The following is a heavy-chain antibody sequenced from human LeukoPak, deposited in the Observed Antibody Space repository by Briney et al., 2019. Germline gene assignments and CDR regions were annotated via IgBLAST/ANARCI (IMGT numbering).Heavy chain of an antibody. J-gene: IGHJ4*02. D-gene: IGHD3-22*01. CDR1: GYTFTSYY. V-gene: IGHV1-46*01. Sequence: ASVKVSCKASGYTFTSYYMHWVRQAPGQGLEWMGIINPSGGSTSYAQKFQGRVTMTRDTSTSTVYMELSSLRSEDTAVYYCARVSYYYDSSGYYLFDYWGQGTLVTVSS. CDR2: INPSGGST. CDR3: ARVSYYYDSSGYYLFDY.